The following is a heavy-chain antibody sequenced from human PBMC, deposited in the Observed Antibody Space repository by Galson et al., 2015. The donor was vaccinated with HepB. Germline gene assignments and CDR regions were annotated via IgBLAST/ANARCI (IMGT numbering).Heavy chain of an antibody. V-gene: IGHV3-30*07. CDR2: ISSDYTSK. CDR1: GFTFSRHA. CDR3: ARVGSHRGRRRYCTSTSCYTYYYYMDV. Sequence: SLRLSCAVSGFTFSRHAFHWVRQAPGRGLEWVALISSDYTSKFYADSAKGRFTISRDNAQNSLYLQMNSLRAEDTAVYYCARVGSHRGRRRYCTSTSCYTYYYYMDVWGKGTTVTVSS. J-gene: IGHJ6*03. D-gene: IGHD2-2*02.